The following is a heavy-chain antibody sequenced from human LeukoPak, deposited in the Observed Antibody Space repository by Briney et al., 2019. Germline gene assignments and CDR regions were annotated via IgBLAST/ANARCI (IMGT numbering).Heavy chain of an antibody. CDR2: IYYSGST. J-gene: IGHJ3*02. D-gene: IGHD6-13*01. Sequence: LSETLSLTCTVSGGSISSSSYYWGWIRQPPGKGLEWIGSIYYSGSTYYNPSLKSRVTISVDTSKNQFSLRLSSVTAADTAVYFCTKYGLDTSSWYTVAGALDIWGQGTMVTVSS. V-gene: IGHV4-39*07. CDR3: TKYGLDTSSWYTVAGALDI. CDR1: GGSISSSSYY.